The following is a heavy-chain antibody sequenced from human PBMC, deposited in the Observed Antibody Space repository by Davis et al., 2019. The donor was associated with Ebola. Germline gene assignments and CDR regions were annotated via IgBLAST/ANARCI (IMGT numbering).Heavy chain of an antibody. CDR3: ARVALGIAAAGTYYYYMDV. CDR2: IIPIFGTA. CDR1: GGTFSTSS. V-gene: IGHV1-69*13. J-gene: IGHJ6*03. D-gene: IGHD6-13*01. Sequence: SVKVSCKASGGTFSTSSISWVRQAPGQGLEWMGGIIPIFGTAHYAQKFQGRVTITADENTRTAYVELSSLRSEDTAVDYCARVALGIAAAGTYYYYMDVWGKGTTVTVSS.